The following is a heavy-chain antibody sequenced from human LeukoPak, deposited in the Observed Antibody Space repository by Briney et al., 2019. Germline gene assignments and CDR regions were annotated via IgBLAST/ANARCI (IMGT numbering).Heavy chain of an antibody. CDR2: IYYGGST. D-gene: IGHD5-18*01. V-gene: IGHV4-59*08. CDR1: GGSISSYY. CDR3: ARHRGFRGYSYGNDY. J-gene: IGHJ4*02. Sequence: SETLSLTCTVSGGSISSYYWSWIRQPPGKGLEWIGYIYYGGSTNYNPSLKSRVTISVDTSKNQFSLKLSSVTAADTAVYYCARHRGFRGYSYGNDYWGQGTLVTVPS.